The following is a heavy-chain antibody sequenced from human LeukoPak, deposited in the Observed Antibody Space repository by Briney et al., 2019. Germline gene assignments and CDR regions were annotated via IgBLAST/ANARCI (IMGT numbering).Heavy chain of an antibody. J-gene: IGHJ4*02. CDR2: IWYDGSHE. Sequence: GGSLRLSCAASGFTFSTYGMHWVRQAPGKGLEWVAVIWYDGSHEYYGDSVKGRFTISRDNSRNTLFLQMSSLRVEDTAVYYCVRSRGLYGDYVLGYWGQGALVTVSS. CDR1: GFTFSTYG. CDR3: VRSRGLYGDYVLGY. D-gene: IGHD4-17*01. V-gene: IGHV3-33*01.